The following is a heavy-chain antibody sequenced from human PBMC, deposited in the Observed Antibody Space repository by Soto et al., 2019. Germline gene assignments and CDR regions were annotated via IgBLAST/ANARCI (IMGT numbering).Heavy chain of an antibody. J-gene: IGHJ4*01. CDR2: VYYSRIT. CDR3: ARDYWSPELRFDY. V-gene: IGHV4-61*01. CDR1: GGTVNSGSYY. Sequence: PSETLSLTCSVSGGTVNSGSYYWSWVRQAPGKGLEWGGHVYYSRITKYNPSLKSRVTISVDTSNNQFSLKINSVTAADTATYYCARDYWSPELRFDYWGQGILVTVSS. D-gene: IGHD3-3*01.